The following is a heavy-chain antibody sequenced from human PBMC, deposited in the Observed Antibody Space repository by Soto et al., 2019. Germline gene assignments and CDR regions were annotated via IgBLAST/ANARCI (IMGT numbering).Heavy chain of an antibody. D-gene: IGHD6-19*01. J-gene: IGHJ4*02. CDR2: IYYSGST. V-gene: IGHV4-59*01. Sequence: LDTLSLTCALSGHSISSYYWISLRQPPGKGLEWIGYIYYSGSTNSNASLKSRVTISVDTSKNQFSLDLSSVTAADTAVYYCARGGGSGWTYYFDYWGQGMQVTVSS. CDR1: GHSISSYY. CDR3: ARGGGSGWTYYFDY.